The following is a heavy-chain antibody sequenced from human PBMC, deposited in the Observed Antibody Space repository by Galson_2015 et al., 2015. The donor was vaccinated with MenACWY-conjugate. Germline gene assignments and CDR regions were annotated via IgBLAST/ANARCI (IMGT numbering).Heavy chain of an antibody. CDR3: ARSAVVVTAEHFDS. Sequence: QSGAEVKKPGESLKISCKASGYSFTNYWIGWVRQMPRKGLEWMGIIHPGDSQTRYSPSFQGQVTISAAKSINTAYLQWSSLKASDTAIYYCARSAVVVTAEHFDSWGQGTLLTVSA. J-gene: IGHJ4*02. CDR2: IHPGDSQT. V-gene: IGHV5-51*01. CDR1: GYSFTNYW. D-gene: IGHD2-21*02.